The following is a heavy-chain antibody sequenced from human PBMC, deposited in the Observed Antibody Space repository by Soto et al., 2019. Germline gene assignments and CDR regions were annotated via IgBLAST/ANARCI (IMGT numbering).Heavy chain of an antibody. D-gene: IGHD2-15*01. CDR3: ARDQCSGGSCYGGGWFDP. Sequence: QVQLVQSGAEVKKPGSSVKVSCKASGGTFSSYTISWVRQAPGQGLEWMGRIIPILGIANYAQKFQGRVTITADKSTSTAYMGLSSLRSEDTAVYYCARDQCSGGSCYGGGWFDPWGQGTLVTVSS. J-gene: IGHJ5*02. V-gene: IGHV1-69*08. CDR2: IIPILGIA. CDR1: GGTFSSYT.